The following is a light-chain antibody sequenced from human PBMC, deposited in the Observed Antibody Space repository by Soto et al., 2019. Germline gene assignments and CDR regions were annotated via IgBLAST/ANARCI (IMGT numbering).Light chain of an antibody. Sequence: EIVMTQSPATLSVSPGERATLSCRASQSVDNNLAWYQQKPGQAPRLLMYGASTRATGIPARFSGSGSGTEFTLTISSLQSEDFAVYYCQQYNNWPPWTFGQGTKVEI. CDR2: GAS. V-gene: IGKV3-15*01. CDR1: QSVDNN. J-gene: IGKJ1*01. CDR3: QQYNNWPPWT.